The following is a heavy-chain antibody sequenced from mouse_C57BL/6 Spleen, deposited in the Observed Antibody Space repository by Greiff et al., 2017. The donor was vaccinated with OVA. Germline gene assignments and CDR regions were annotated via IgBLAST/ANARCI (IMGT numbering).Heavy chain of an antibody. V-gene: IGHV1-15*01. J-gene: IGHJ2*01. D-gene: IGHD2-5*01. CDR2: IDPETGGT. CDR3: TSYSNYYFDY. CDR1: GYTFTDYE. Sequence: VQLQQSGAELVRPGASVTPSCKASGYTFTDYEMHWVKQTPVHGLEWIGAIDPETGGTAYNQKFKGKAILTADKSSSTAYMELRSLTSEDSAVYYCTSYSNYYFDYWGQGTTLTVSS.